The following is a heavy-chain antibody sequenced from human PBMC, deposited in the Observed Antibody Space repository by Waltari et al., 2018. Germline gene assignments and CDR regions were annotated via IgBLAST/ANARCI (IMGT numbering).Heavy chain of an antibody. J-gene: IGHJ5*02. CDR2: IIPIFGTA. D-gene: IGHD2-2*01. V-gene: IGHV1-69*01. Sequence: QVQLVQSGAEVKKPGSSVKVSCEASGGTFSSYAYSWVRPAPGQGLEWMGGIIPIFGTANYAQKCQGRVTITADESTSTAYMELSSLRSEDTAVYYCAREDIVVVPADHGGGWFDPWGQGTLVTVSS. CDR1: GGTFSSYA. CDR3: AREDIVVVPADHGGGWFDP.